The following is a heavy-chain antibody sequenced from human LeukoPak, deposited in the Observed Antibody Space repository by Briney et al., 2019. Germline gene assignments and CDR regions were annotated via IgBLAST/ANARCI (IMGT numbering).Heavy chain of an antibody. V-gene: IGHV4-61*02. CDR2: IYTSGST. CDR1: GGSISSGSYY. CDR3: ARGGCSSTSCYRGGYSYGLVYYYYMDV. Sequence: SETLSLTCTVSGGSISSGSYYWSWIRQPAGKGLEWIGRIYTSGSTNYNPSLKSRVTISVDTSKNQFSLKLSSVTAADTAVYYSARGGCSSTSCYRGGYSYGLVYYYYMDVWGKGTTVTVSS. D-gene: IGHD2-2*02. J-gene: IGHJ6*03.